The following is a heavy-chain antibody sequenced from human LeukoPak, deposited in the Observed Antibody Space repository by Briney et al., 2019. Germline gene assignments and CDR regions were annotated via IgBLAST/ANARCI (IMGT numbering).Heavy chain of an antibody. CDR2: ISYDGSTK. V-gene: IGHV3-30-3*01. CDR3: ARNSGYGDFDY. D-gene: IGHD5-12*01. J-gene: IGHJ4*02. CDR1: GFTFSSYA. Sequence: GGSLRLSCAASGFTFSSYAMHWVRQAPGMGLEWVAVISYDGSTKHYVDSVKGRFTISRDNSKNTLHLQMNSLRADDTAVYYCARNSGYGDFDYWGQGTLVTVSS.